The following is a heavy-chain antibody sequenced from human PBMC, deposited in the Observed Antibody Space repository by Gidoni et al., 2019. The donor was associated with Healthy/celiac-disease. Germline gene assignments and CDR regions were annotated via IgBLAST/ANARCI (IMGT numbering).Heavy chain of an antibody. D-gene: IGHD5-12*01. V-gene: IGHV3-23*01. Sequence: EVQLLESGGGLVQPGGSLRLSCAASGFTFSSYAMSWVRQAPGKGLEWVSAISGSGGSTYYADSVKGRFTISRDNSKNTLYLQMNSLRAEDTAVYYCANMLDGYTQVFNWGQGTLVTVSS. J-gene: IGHJ4*02. CDR1: GFTFSSYA. CDR2: ISGSGGST. CDR3: ANMLDGYTQVFN.